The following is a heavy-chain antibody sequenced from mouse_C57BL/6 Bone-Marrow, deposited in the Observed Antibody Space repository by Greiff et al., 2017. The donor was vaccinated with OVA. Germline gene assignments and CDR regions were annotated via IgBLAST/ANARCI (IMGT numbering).Heavy chain of an antibody. CDR2: IYPRSGNT. D-gene: IGHD2-4*01. CDR1: GYTFTSYG. V-gene: IGHV1-81*01. Sequence: VQGVESGAELARPGASVKLSCKASGYTFTSYGISWVKQRTGQGLEWIGEIYPRSGNTYYNEKFKGKATLTADKSSSTAYMELRSLTSEDSAVYFCASRSDYDDGGPWFAYWGQGTLVTVSA. CDR3: ASRSDYDDGGPWFAY. J-gene: IGHJ3*01.